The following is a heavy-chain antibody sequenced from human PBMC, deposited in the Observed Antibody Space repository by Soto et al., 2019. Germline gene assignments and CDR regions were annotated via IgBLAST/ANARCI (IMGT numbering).Heavy chain of an antibody. CDR2: IYPGDSDT. CDR1: GYSFTSYW. V-gene: IGHV5-51*01. D-gene: IGHD2-2*01. J-gene: IGHJ4*02. CDR3: ARLEDIVVVPAASPFDY. Sequence: GESLKISCKGSGYSFTSYWIGWVRQMPGKGLEWMGIIYPGDSDTRYSPSFQGQVTISADKSISTAYLQWSSLKASDTAMYYCARLEDIVVVPAASPFDYWGQGTLVTVSS.